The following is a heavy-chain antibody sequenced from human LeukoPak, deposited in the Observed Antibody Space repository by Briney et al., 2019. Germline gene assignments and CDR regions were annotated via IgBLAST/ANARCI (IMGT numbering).Heavy chain of an antibody. CDR1: GGSFSGYY. J-gene: IGHJ5*02. CDR3: TAKGLIVAQGNWFDP. D-gene: IGHD3-16*01. CDR2: INHIGST. Sequence: PSETLSLTCAVYGGSFSGYYWSWIRQPPGKGLEWIGGINHIGSTSYSPSLKSRVTMSVDTSKNQFSLKLSSVTVADTAVYYCTAKGLIVAQGNWFDPWGQGTLVTVSS. V-gene: IGHV4-34*01.